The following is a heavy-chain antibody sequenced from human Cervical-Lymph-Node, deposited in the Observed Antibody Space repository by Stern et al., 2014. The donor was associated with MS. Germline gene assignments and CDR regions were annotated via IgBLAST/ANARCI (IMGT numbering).Heavy chain of an antibody. CDR3: AHRDDWQLDFAY. V-gene: IGHV2-5*02. J-gene: IGHJ4*02. CDR2: IYLEGDT. D-gene: IGHD6-6*01. CDR1: GFSLTTNGVA. Sequence: QITLKESGPTLVIPTQTLTLTCTFSGFSLTTNGVAVGWIRQPPGKALEWLALIYLEGDTRSSPSLKSRLTIPKGNSKNQVLLTMTNVEPVDTATYYCAHRDDWQLDFAYWGQGILVTVSS.